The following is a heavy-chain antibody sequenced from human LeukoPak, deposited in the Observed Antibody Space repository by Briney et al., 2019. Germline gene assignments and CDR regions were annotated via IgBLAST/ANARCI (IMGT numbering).Heavy chain of an antibody. Sequence: SETLSLTCAVYGGSFSGYYWSWIRQPPGKGLEWIGEINHSGSTNYNPSLKSRVTISVDTSKNQFSLKLSSVTAADTAVYYCARLAYCGGDCSEGYYYMDVWGKGTTVTASS. V-gene: IGHV4-34*01. CDR2: INHSGST. CDR3: ARLAYCGGDCSEGYYYMDV. J-gene: IGHJ6*03. D-gene: IGHD2-21*01. CDR1: GGSFSGYY.